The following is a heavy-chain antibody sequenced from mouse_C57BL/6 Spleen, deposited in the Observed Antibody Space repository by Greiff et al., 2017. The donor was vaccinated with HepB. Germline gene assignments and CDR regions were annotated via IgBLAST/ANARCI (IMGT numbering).Heavy chain of an antibody. J-gene: IGHJ4*01. Sequence: EVHLVESGGGLVKPGGSLKLSCAASGFTFSSYAMSWVRQTPEKRLEWVATISDGGSYTYYPDNVKGRFTISRDNAKNNLYLQMSHLKSEDTAMYYCAREGVGSSYGAMDYWGQGTSVTVSS. D-gene: IGHD1-1*01. CDR2: ISDGGSYT. CDR1: GFTFSSYA. V-gene: IGHV5-4*01. CDR3: AREGVGSSYGAMDY.